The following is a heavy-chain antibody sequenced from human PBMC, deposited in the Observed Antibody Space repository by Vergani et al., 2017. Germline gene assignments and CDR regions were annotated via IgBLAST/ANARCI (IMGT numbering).Heavy chain of an antibody. CDR2: INHSGRT. V-gene: IGHV4-34*01. J-gene: IGHJ4*02. CDR3: ARGQVPRGVAATTLISRGFSQFDY. Sequence: QVQLQQWGAGLLKPSETLSLTCAVYGGSFSGYYWSWIRQHPGKGLEWIGEINHSGRTNYNPSLKSRVTISVDTSQNQFSLKLSSVPAADTAVYYCARGQVPRGVAATTLISRGFSQFDYWGQGTLVTVSS. CDR1: GGSFSGYY. D-gene: IGHD2-15*01.